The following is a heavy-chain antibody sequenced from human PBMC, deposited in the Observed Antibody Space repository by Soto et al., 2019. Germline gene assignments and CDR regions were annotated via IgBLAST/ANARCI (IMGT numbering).Heavy chain of an antibody. CDR2: INWNGGST. CDR1: GFTFDDYG. J-gene: IGHJ4*02. CDR3: ARGGITGTILH. D-gene: IGHD1-7*01. Sequence: ESGGGVVRPGGSLRLSCAASGFTFDDYGMSWVRHAPGTGLEWVSGINWNGGSTGYADSVKGRFTISRDNAKNSLYLQMNSLRAEDTALYHCARGGITGTILHWGQGTLVTVSS. V-gene: IGHV3-20*01.